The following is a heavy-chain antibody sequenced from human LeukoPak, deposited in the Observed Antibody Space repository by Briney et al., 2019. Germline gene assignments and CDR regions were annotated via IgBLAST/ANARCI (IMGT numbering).Heavy chain of an antibody. CDR2: ISSNGGST. V-gene: IGHV3-64*02. CDR1: GFTFSSYA. CDR3: ARGPKYQLLGPASY. D-gene: IGHD2-2*01. Sequence: PGGSLRLSCSASGFTFSSYAMHWVRQAPGKGLEYVSAISSNGGSTYYADSVKGGFTISRDNSKNTLYLQMGSLRAEDTAVYYCARGPKYQLLGPASYWGQGTLVTVSS. J-gene: IGHJ4*02.